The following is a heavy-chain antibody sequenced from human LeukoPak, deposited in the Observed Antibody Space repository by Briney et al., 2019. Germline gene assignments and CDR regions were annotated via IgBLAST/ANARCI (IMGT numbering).Heavy chain of an antibody. CDR3: ARSIVVVPAAISWFDP. CDR2: IYYSGST. D-gene: IGHD2-2*01. V-gene: IGHV4-39*01. J-gene: IGHJ5*02. Sequence: SETLSLTCTVSGGSISSSSYYWGWIRQPPGKGLEWIGSIYYSGSTYYNPSLKSRVTIPVDTSKNQFSLKLSSVTAADTAVYYCARSIVVVPAAISWFDPWGQGTLVTVSS. CDR1: GGSISSSSYY.